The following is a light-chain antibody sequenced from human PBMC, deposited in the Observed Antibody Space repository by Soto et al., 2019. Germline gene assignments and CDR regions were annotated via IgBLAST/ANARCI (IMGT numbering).Light chain of an antibody. V-gene: IGLV2-14*01. CDR3: SSYTSSSTLYV. J-gene: IGLJ1*01. Sequence: QSVLTQPASVSGSPGQSITISCTGTSSDVGGYNYVSWYQRHPGKAPKLMIYDVSNRPSGVSNRFSGSKSGSTASLTISGLQAEDEADYYCSSYTSSSTLYVFGTGTKVTVL. CDR2: DVS. CDR1: SSDVGGYNY.